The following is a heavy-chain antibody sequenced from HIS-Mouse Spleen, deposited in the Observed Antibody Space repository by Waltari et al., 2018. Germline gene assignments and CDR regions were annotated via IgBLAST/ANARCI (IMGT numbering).Heavy chain of an antibody. CDR3: ARGLAARFDY. V-gene: IGHV4-34*01. Sequence: QVQLQQWGAGLLKLSETTSLTCAVQGGSFSVYYWSWIRPPPGKGLGWIREINHGGSTSYTPSLKSRVTISVDTSKHHFSLKLSSVTAAGTAVYYCARGLAARFDYWGQGTLVTVSS. CDR1: GGSFSVYY. J-gene: IGHJ4*02. D-gene: IGHD6-6*01. CDR2: INHGGST.